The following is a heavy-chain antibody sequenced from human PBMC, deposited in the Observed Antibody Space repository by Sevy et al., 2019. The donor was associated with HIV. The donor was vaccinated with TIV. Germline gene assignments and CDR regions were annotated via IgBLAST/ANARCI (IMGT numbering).Heavy chain of an antibody. CDR1: GGSIISVNW. Sequence: SETLSLTCAVSGGSIISVNWWHWVRQSPGKGLEWIGEIYHSGSTNYNRSLKSRVTISVDNSKNQFSLNLYSVTAADTAVYYCARGGETPRGFDPWGQGSLVTVSS. CDR3: ARGGETPRGFDP. D-gene: IGHD3-16*01. CDR2: IYHSGST. V-gene: IGHV4-4*02. J-gene: IGHJ5*02.